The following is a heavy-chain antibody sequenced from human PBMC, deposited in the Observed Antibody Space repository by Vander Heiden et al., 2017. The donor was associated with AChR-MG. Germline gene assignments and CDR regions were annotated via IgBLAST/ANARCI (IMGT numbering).Heavy chain of an antibody. CDR2: IGGSGGST. J-gene: IGHJ4*02. CDR3: AKDVGSVGWYSTFDN. CDR1: GFTFSSYA. Sequence: EVQLFESGGGLVQPGGSLRLSCAASGFTFSSYAMSWVRQAPGKGLEWVSAIGGSGGSTYYADSVKGRFTISRDNSKNTLYLQMRSLRAEDTAVYYCAKDVGSVGWYSTFDNWGQGTLVTVSS. V-gene: IGHV3-23*01. D-gene: IGHD6-19*01.